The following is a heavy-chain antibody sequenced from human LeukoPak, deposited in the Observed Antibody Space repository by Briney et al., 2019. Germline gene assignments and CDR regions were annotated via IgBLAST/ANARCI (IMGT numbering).Heavy chain of an antibody. D-gene: IGHD3-10*01. CDR3: ARGGGVNYYGSGLFDY. V-gene: IGHV1-18*01. CDR2: ISAYNGNT. CDR1: GYTFTSYG. Sequence: GASVKVSCKASGYTFTSYGISWVRQAPGQGLEWMGWISAYNGNTNYAQMLQGRVTMTTDTSTSTAYMELRSLRSDDTAVYYCARGGGVNYYGSGLFDYWGQGTLVTVSS. J-gene: IGHJ4*02.